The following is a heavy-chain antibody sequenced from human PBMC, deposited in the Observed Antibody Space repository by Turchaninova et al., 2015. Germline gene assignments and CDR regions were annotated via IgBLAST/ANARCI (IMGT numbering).Heavy chain of an antibody. V-gene: IGHV3-23*04. Sequence: EDQLVESGGGLIQRGGSLRLAWAALGFPFTNRPMSWVRQAPGKGLEWVSAIGGSCRSTYYADSVKCRFTISRDNSKNTLYLQMNSLRAEDTAVYYCAKALTAVTDAFDIWGQGTVVTVSS. J-gene: IGHJ3*02. CDR1: GFPFTNRP. CDR2: IGGSCRST. D-gene: IGHD4-17*01. CDR3: AKALTAVTDAFDI.